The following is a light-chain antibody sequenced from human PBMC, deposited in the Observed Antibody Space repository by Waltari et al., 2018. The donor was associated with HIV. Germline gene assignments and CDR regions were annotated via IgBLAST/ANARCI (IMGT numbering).Light chain of an antibody. J-gene: IGLJ3*02. CDR1: SSHIGDFS. V-gene: IGLV1-47*01. Sequence: QSVLTQPLSASGTPGQRVTISCSGSSSHIGDFSVSCYQHLPGAAPILLIYANNQRPSGVPDRFSGSRSGTSASLAISGLRSEDEAVYSCAVWDDSLRGGVFGGGTKLTVL. CDR3: AVWDDSLRGGV. CDR2: ANN.